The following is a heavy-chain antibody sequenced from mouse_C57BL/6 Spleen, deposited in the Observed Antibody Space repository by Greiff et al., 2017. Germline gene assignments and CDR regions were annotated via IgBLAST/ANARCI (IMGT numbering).Heavy chain of an antibody. J-gene: IGHJ1*03. Sequence: QVQLKQSGPELVKPGASVKISCKASGYAFSSSWMNWVKQRPGKGLEWIGRIYPGDGDTNYNGKFKGKATLTADKSSSTAYMQLSSLTSEDSAVYFCATITTVVVEGYFDVWGTGTTVTVSS. CDR1: GYAFSSSW. V-gene: IGHV1-82*01. D-gene: IGHD1-1*01. CDR3: ATITTVVVEGYFDV. CDR2: IYPGDGDT.